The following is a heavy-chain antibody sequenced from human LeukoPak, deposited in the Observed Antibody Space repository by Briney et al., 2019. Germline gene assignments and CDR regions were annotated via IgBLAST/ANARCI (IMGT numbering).Heavy chain of an antibody. D-gene: IGHD3-22*01. V-gene: IGHV3-23*01. Sequence: GGSLRLSCAASGFTFSNYGMSWVRQAPGKGLEWVSGISCSGVGTNYADSVKGRFTISRDNAKNSLYLQMNSLRAEDTAVYYCARGGTRTYYYDSSGYYYFDYWGQGTLVTVSS. J-gene: IGHJ4*02. CDR3: ARGGTRTYYYDSSGYYYFDY. CDR2: ISCSGVGT. CDR1: GFTFSNYG.